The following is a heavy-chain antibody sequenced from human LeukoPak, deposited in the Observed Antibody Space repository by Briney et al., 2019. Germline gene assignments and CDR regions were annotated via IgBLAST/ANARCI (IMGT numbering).Heavy chain of an antibody. CDR3: ARVDRSSPFDY. CDR1: GFTFTSYA. J-gene: IGHJ4*02. CDR2: ISSSGGST. Sequence: GGSLRLSCAASGFTFTSYAMHWVRQAPGKGLEYVSGISSSGGSTYYANPMKGRFTISRDNSKNTLYLQMGSLRAEDMAVYYCARVDRSSPFDYWGQGTPVTVSS. V-gene: IGHV3-64*01. D-gene: IGHD6-13*01.